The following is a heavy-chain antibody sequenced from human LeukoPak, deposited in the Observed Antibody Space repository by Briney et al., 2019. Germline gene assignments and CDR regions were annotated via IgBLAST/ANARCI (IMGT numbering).Heavy chain of an antibody. CDR1: GFTFSSYT. Sequence: GGSLRLSCAASGFTFSSYTMHWVRQAPGKGLEWVAVISYDGSNKYYADSVTGRFTISRENSKNTLYLQMISLRTEDTAVYYCARGVEVVAATFDYWGQGTLVTVSS. CDR2: ISYDGSNK. D-gene: IGHD2-15*01. J-gene: IGHJ4*02. V-gene: IGHV3-30*04. CDR3: ARGVEVVAATFDY.